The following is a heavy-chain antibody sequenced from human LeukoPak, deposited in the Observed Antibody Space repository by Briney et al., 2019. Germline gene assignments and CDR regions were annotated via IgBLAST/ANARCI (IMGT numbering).Heavy chain of an antibody. CDR3: AKSRSRNMITFGGVENWFDP. D-gene: IGHD3-16*01. V-gene: IGHV3-7*01. CDR2: INQDGTEK. Sequence: GGSLRLSCVVSGFSFNNHWMSWVRQAAGKSLEWVANINQDGTEKYYVGSVKGRFTISRGNAKNTLYLQMNSLRAEDTAVYYCAKSRSRNMITFGGVENWFDPWGQGTLVTVSS. J-gene: IGHJ5*02. CDR1: GFSFNNHW.